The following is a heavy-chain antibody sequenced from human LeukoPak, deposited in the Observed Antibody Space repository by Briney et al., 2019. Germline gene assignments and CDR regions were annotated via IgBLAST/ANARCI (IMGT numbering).Heavy chain of an antibody. J-gene: IGHJ4*02. D-gene: IGHD6-13*01. CDR1: GFTFSDYY. Sequence: PGGSLRLSCAASGFTFSDYYMSWIRQAPGKGLEWVSYISSSGSTIYYADSVKGRFTISWDNAKNSLYLQMNSLRAEDTAVYYCARSDLAAAATDFDYWGQGTLVTVSS. CDR2: ISSSGSTI. V-gene: IGHV3-11*01. CDR3: ARSDLAAAATDFDY.